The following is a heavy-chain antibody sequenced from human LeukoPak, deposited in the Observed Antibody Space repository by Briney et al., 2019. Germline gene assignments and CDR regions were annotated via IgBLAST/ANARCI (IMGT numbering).Heavy chain of an antibody. CDR2: ISAGGGGT. CDR1: GFAFSNYA. D-gene: IGHD6-6*01. J-gene: IGHJ4*02. Sequence: GGSLRLSCAASGFAFSNYAMSWVRQAPGTGLEWVSSISAGGGGTYYADSVKGRFTISRDNAKNTLYLQMNSLRAEGTAIYYCAKEDSSSSRYYFEYWGQGALVTVSS. CDR3: AKEDSSSSRYYFEY. V-gene: IGHV3-23*01.